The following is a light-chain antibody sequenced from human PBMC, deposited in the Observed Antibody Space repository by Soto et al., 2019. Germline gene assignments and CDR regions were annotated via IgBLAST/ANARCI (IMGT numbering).Light chain of an antibody. V-gene: IGKV3-20*01. CDR2: DAS. CDR1: QSVSSSY. J-gene: IGKJ1*01. Sequence: EIVLTQSPGTLSFSPEERATLSCRASQSVSSSYLAWYQQKPGQAPRLLIYDASSRATGIPDRFSGSGSGTDFTLTISRLEPEDFAVYYCQQYSSSRTLGQGTKVDIK. CDR3: QQYSSSRT.